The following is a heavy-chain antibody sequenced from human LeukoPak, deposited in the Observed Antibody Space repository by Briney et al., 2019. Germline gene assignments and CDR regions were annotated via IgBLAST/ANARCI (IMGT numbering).Heavy chain of an antibody. CDR2: IYYSGST. CDR1: GASLSSYY. D-gene: IGHD3-3*01. Sequence: SETLSLTCTVSGASLSSYYWSWIRQPPGKGLEWIGYIYYSGSTNYNPSLKSGVSMSVDKYKKQFSLKLSSVTAADTAVYYCARQYDFWSGLFDYWGQGILVTVSS. V-gene: IGHV4-59*08. CDR3: ARQYDFWSGLFDY. J-gene: IGHJ4*02.